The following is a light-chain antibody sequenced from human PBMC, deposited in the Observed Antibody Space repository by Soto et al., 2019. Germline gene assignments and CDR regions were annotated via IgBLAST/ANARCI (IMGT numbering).Light chain of an antibody. Sequence: QSVLTQSSSASASLGSSVKLTCTLSSGHSSNIIAWHQQQPGKAPRCLMNLEGNGNWNKGSGVPDRFSGSSSGADRYLTISNLQSEDEADYYCEIWGTDYRIFGGGTQLTVL. CDR1: SGHSSNI. CDR3: EIWGTDYRI. CDR2: LEGNGNW. J-gene: IGLJ2*01. V-gene: IGLV4-60*03.